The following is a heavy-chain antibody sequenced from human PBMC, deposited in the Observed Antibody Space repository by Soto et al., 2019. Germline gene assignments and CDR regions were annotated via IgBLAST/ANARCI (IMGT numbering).Heavy chain of an antibody. Sequence: QITLKESGSTLVKPTQTLTLTCTFSGFSLSADGVGVGWIRQPPGKALEWLALIYWDDDKRYRPSLKSRLTITTXTXTXXVVLTMTNMDPVDTATYYCAHAYGGTSWPNDAFDVWGQGTVVTVSS. J-gene: IGHJ3*01. V-gene: IGHV2-5*02. CDR3: AHAYGGTSWPNDAFDV. CDR1: GFSLSADGVG. CDR2: IYWDDDK. D-gene: IGHD2-2*01.